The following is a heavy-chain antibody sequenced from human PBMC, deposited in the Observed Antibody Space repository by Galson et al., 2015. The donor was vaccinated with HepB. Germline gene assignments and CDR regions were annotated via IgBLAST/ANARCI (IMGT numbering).Heavy chain of an antibody. CDR3: ASSSASSWYNNYGMDV. CDR2: IYPGDSDT. J-gene: IGHJ6*02. D-gene: IGHD6-13*01. V-gene: IGHV5-51*01. CDR1: GYSFTTYW. Sequence: QSGAEVKKPGESLKISCKGSGYSFTTYWIGWVRQMPGKGLEWMGIIYPGDSDTRYSPSFQGQVTISADKSISTAYLQWSSLKASDTAMYYCASSSASSWYNNYGMDVWGQGTTVTVSS.